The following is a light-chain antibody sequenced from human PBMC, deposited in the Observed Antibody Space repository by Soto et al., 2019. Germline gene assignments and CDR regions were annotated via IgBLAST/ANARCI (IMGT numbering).Light chain of an antibody. V-gene: IGKV1-39*01. Sequence: DIQMTQSPSSLSASVGDRVTITCRASQSITRYLNWYQQKPGKAPKLLIYSASSLQSGVPSRFRGSGSGTDFTLTISSLQPEDFATYYCQQSYRTFGQGTKVDIK. CDR3: QQSYRT. J-gene: IGKJ1*01. CDR2: SAS. CDR1: QSITRY.